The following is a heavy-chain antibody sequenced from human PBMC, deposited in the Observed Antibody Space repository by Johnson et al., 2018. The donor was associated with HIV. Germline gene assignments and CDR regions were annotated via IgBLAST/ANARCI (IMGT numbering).Heavy chain of an antibody. CDR3: ARGGYCTGGVCLGDAFDI. CDR1: GFTFSSYG. J-gene: IGHJ3*02. V-gene: IGHV3-30*02. Sequence: QVQLVESGGGLVQPGGSLRLSCAASGFTFSSYGMHWVRQAPGKGLAWVAFIRYDGSNKYYADSVKGRFTISRDNSKNTLYLQMNSLRAEDTALYYCARGGYCTGGVCLGDAFDIWGQGTLVTVSS. CDR2: IRYDGSNK. D-gene: IGHD2-8*02.